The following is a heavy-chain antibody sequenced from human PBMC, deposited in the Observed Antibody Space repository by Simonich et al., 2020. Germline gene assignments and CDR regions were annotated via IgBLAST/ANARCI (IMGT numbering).Heavy chain of an antibody. D-gene: IGHD1-1*01. CDR1: GYTFTGYH. V-gene: IGHV1-2*02. J-gene: IGHJ4*02. Sequence: QVQLVQSGAEVKKPGASVKGSCKAAGYTFTGYHLHGVRQAPGKGLEWMGWINTNSGVTNYAQKLQGRVTMTRDTSISTAYMELSRLRSDDTAVYYCARSSDLLNWNDGPYYWGQGTLVTVSS. CDR3: ARSSDLLNWNDGPYY. CDR2: INTNSGVT.